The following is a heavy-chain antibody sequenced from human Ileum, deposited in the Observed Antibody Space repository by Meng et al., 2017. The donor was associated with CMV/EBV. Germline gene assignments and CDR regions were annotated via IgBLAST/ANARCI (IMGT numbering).Heavy chain of an antibody. CDR2: INHSGST. J-gene: IGHJ5*02. Sequence: SGGSFSGYYWSWIRQPPGKGLEWIGEINHSGSTNYNPSLKSRVTISVDTSKNQFSLKLSSVTAADTAVYYCASYHYDFWSGKGWFDPWGQGTLVTVSS. CDR1: GGSFSGYY. V-gene: IGHV4-34*01. D-gene: IGHD3-3*01. CDR3: ASYHYDFWSGKGWFDP.